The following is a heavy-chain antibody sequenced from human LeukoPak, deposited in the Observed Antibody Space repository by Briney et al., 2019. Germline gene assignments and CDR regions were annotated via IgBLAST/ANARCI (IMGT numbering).Heavy chain of an antibody. Sequence: GGSLRLSCAASGFTFDDYAMHWVRQAPGKGLEWVSGISWNSGSIGYADSVKGRFTISRDNAKNSLYLQMNSLRAEDTALYYCAKARSSGWYLGAFDIWGQGTMVTVSS. D-gene: IGHD6-19*01. CDR3: AKARSSGWYLGAFDI. V-gene: IGHV3-9*01. J-gene: IGHJ3*02. CDR1: GFTFDDYA. CDR2: ISWNSGSI.